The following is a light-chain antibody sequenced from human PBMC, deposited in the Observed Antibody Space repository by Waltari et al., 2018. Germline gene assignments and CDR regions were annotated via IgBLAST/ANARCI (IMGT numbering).Light chain of an antibody. CDR1: NIGTYS. J-gene: IGLJ1*01. V-gene: IGLV3-21*04. Sequence: SYVVTQPPSVSVAPGETATITCGGDNIGTYSVHWYQQKAGQAPVLVIFYDRDRPSGIPDRFSGSNPGNTATLTISRVEAGDEARYYCHVWHPHVDPGVFGTGTEVTVL. CDR2: YDR. CDR3: HVWHPHVDPGV.